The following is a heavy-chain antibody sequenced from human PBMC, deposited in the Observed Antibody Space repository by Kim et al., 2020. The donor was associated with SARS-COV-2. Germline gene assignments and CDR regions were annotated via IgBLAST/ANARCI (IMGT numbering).Heavy chain of an antibody. J-gene: IGHJ3*01. Sequence: GGSLRLSCAASGFTVSSNYMSWVRQAPGKGLEWVSVIYSGGSTYYADAVKGRFTISRDNSKKKLYIKMKSLRGEDKAGDYGRMGFWSGDEGVERWGQGT. CDR2: IYSGGST. V-gene: IGHV3-53*01. CDR3: RMGFWSGDEGVER. D-gene: IGHD3-3*01. CDR1: GFTVSSNY.